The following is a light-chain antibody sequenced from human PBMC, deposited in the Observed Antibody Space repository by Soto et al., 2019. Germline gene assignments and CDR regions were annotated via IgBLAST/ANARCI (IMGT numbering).Light chain of an antibody. CDR3: QSADSSGTYGV. Sequence: SYELTQPPSVSVSPGQTARITFSGDALPKQYAYWYQQKPGQAPVLVIYKDCERPSGIPVRFSGSSSGTTVTLTISGVQAEDEADYYCQSADSSGTYGVFGGGTKLTVL. CDR1: ALPKQY. CDR2: KDC. V-gene: IGLV3-25*03. J-gene: IGLJ2*01.